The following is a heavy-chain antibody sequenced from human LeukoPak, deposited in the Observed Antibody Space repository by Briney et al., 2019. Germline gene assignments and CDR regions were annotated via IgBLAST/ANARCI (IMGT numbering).Heavy chain of an antibody. D-gene: IGHD6-13*01. V-gene: IGHV1-58*02. CDR3: AAGYSSTSDFDY. Sequence: ASVKVSCKASGLTFTSSAMQWVRQARGQRLEWIGWIVVGSGNTNYAQKFQERVTITRDMSTSTAYMELSSLRSEDTAVYYCAAGYSSTSDFDYWGQGTLVTVSS. CDR2: IVVGSGNT. J-gene: IGHJ4*02. CDR1: GLTFTSSA.